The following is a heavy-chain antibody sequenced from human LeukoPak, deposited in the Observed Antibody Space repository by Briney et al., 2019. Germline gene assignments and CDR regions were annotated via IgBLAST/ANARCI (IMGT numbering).Heavy chain of an antibody. D-gene: IGHD3-3*01. V-gene: IGHV1-69*13. CDR3: ARDSGGGTYDFSD. CDR1: GGTFSSYA. Sequence: SVKVSCKASGGTFSSYAISWVRQAPGQGLEWMGGIIPIFGTANYAQKFQGRVTITADESTSTAYMELSSLRSEDTAVYYCARDSGGGTYDFSDWGQGTLVTVSS. J-gene: IGHJ4*02. CDR2: IIPIFGTA.